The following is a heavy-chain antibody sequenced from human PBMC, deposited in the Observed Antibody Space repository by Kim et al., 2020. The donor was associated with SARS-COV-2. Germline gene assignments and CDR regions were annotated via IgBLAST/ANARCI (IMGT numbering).Heavy chain of an antibody. Sequence: VKGRFTISRDKSKNTLYLQMNRLRAEDTAVYYCAKSLVRVVVVAAPLDYWGQGTLVTVSS. D-gene: IGHD2-15*01. V-gene: IGHV3-30*02. J-gene: IGHJ4*02. CDR3: AKSLVRVVVVAAPLDY.